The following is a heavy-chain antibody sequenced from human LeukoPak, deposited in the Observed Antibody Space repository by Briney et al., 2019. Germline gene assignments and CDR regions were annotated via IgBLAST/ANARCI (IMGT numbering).Heavy chain of an antibody. J-gene: IGHJ4*02. CDR3: ARARQGWFGGLEPSPPWPLDY. CDR2: VYYSGST. Sequence: SETLSLTCTVSGGSISSYYWSWIRQPPGKGLEWIGYVYYSGSTNYNPSLKSRVTISVDTSKNQFSLKLSSVTAADTAVYYCARARQGWFGGLEPSPPWPLDYWGQGTLVTVSS. CDR1: GGSISSYY. D-gene: IGHD3-10*01. V-gene: IGHV4-59*01.